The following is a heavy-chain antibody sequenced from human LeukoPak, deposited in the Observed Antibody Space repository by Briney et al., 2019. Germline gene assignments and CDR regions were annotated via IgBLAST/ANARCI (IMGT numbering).Heavy chain of an antibody. J-gene: IGHJ3*02. Sequence: SETLSLTCTVSGGSVSSGSNYWSWIRQPPGKGLEWIGYIYYTGSTNYNPSLKSRLTISVDTSKNQFSLKLSSVTAADTAVYYCASARKRRGYSGCDLSDAFDIWGQGTMVTVSS. V-gene: IGHV4-61*01. D-gene: IGHD5-12*01. CDR1: GGSVSSGSNY. CDR3: ASARKRRGYSGCDLSDAFDI. CDR2: IYYTGST.